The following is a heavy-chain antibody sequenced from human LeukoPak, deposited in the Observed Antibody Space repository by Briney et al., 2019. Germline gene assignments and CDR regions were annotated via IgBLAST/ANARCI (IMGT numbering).Heavy chain of an antibody. J-gene: IGHJ4*02. D-gene: IGHD6-19*01. CDR2: ISGSGGST. Sequence: GSLLLSCAASGFTFSSYAMSWVRPAPGRGLEWVSAISGSGGSTYYADSVKGRFTISRDNSKNTLYLQMNSLRAEDTAVYYCAKPYSSGWYRSIDDYWGQGTLVTVSS. V-gene: IGHV3-23*01. CDR1: GFTFSSYA. CDR3: AKPYSSGWYRSIDDY.